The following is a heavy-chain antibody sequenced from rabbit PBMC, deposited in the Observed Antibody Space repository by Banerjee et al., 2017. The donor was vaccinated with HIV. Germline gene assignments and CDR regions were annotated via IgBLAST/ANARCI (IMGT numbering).Heavy chain of an antibody. Sequence: QEQLEESGGDLVKPEGSLTLTCTASGFSFSSSYYMCWVRQAPGKGLEWIGCIYAGSSGSTYYASWAKGRFTISKTSSTTVTLQMTSLTAADTATYFCAKTTNGNFIFNLWGQGTLVTVS. CDR2: IYAGSSGST. J-gene: IGHJ4*01. CDR3: AKTTNGNFIFNL. D-gene: IGHD1-1*01. CDR1: GFSFSSSYY. V-gene: IGHV1S45*01.